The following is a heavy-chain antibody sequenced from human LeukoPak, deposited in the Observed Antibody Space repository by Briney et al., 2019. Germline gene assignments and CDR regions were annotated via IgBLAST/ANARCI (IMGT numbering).Heavy chain of an antibody. CDR2: ISGSSTTI. CDR1: GFTFSSSS. Sequence: PGGSLRLSCAASGFTFSSSSMDWVRQAPGKGLEWVSYISGSSTTIYYADSVKGRFTISRDNAKSSLYLQMNSLRAGDTAVYYCARSGVHDYWGQGTLVTVSS. J-gene: IGHJ4*02. V-gene: IGHV3-48*04. D-gene: IGHD3-10*01. CDR3: ARSGVHDY.